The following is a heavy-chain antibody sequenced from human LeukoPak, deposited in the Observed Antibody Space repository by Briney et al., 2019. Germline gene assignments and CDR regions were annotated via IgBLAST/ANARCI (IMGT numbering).Heavy chain of an antibody. Sequence: GGSLRLSCAAPGFTFSSYPMHWVRQAPGKGLVWVARIDSDGSTTHYADSVKGRFTISRDNAKNTLYPQVNSLRAEDTAVYYCTSTGSYSIWGQGALVTVSS. V-gene: IGHV3-74*01. CDR1: GFTFSSYP. CDR3: TSTGSYSI. J-gene: IGHJ4*02. CDR2: IDSDGSTT. D-gene: IGHD1-26*01.